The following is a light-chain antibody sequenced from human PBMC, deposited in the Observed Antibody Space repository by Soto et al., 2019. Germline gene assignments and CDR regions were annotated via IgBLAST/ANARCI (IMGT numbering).Light chain of an antibody. CDR2: AAS. CDR3: QKYNTVPRT. J-gene: IGKJ1*01. CDR1: QAISHF. V-gene: IGKV1-27*01. Sequence: DIPMTQSPSSLSASVGDRVTITCRASQAISHFLAWYQQKPGKVPKLLLYAASILQSGVPPRFSGSGSGTDFTLTISSLQPEDVATYYCQKYNTVPRTFGHGTKVEI.